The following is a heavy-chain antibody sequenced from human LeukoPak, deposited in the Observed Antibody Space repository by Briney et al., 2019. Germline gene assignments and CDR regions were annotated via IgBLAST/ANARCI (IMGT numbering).Heavy chain of an antibody. V-gene: IGHV4-4*07. CDR2: TYTSGST. CDR3: AGDSRSVAGLDY. J-gene: IGHJ4*02. D-gene: IGHD6-19*01. Sequence: ASETLSLTCTVSGDSISNYYWSWIRQPAGKGLEWIGRTYTSGSTNYNPSLRSRVTMSVDTSKNQFSLRLSSVTSADTAVYYCAGDSRSVAGLDYWGQGTLVTVSS. CDR1: GDSISNYY.